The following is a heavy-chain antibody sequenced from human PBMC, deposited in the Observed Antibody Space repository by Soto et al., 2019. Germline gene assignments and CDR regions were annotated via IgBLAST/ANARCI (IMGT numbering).Heavy chain of an antibody. CDR3: ARYKSGHSDY. CDR2: IWYHGNSM. J-gene: IGHJ4*02. V-gene: IGHV3-33*01. CDR1: GFIFSSFG. D-gene: IGHD5-12*01. Sequence: GGSLRLSCAAFGFIFSSFGMHWVRQAPGKGLEWVAVIWYHGNSMYYAESVKGRFTVSRDNSKNTLYLQMNNLRAEDTAVYYCARYKSGHSDYWGQGTLVTVSS.